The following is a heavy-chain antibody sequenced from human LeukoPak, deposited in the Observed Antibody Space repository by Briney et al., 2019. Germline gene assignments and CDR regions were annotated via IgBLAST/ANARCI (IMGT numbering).Heavy chain of an antibody. CDR2: ISFSGDII. V-gene: IGHV3-48*03. J-gene: IGHJ4*02. CDR1: GFTFSGYE. Sequence: GGSLRLSCAASGFTFSGYEMNWVRQAPGRGLEWVSYISFSGDIIHYADSVKGRFTVSRENTKNSLYLQMNNLRAEDTAVYYCAREGTITAYNFDYWGQGTLVTVSS. D-gene: IGHD5-12*01. CDR3: AREGTITAYNFDY.